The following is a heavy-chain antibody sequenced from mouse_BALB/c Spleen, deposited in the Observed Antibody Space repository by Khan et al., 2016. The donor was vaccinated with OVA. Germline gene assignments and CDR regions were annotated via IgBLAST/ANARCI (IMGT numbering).Heavy chain of an antibody. D-gene: IGHD1-1*01. CDR1: GYSITSDYA. V-gene: IGHV3-2*02. Sequence: EVQLQASGPGLVKPSQSLSLTCTVTGYSITSDYAWNWIRQFPGNKLEWMGYLSYSGRTSYNPSLKSRISITRDTSKNQFFLQLNSVTTEDTATYYYARSVTITTVVATDFDYWGQGTTLTVSS. J-gene: IGHJ2*01. CDR2: LSYSGRT. CDR3: ARSVTITTVVATDFDY.